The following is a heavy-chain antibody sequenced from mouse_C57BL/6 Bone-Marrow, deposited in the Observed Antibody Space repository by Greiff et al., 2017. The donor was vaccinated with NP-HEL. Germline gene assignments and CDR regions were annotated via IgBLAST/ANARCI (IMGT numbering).Heavy chain of an antibody. CDR3: AAHYDGSSYDYAMDY. Sequence: QVQLQQSGAELAKPGASVKLSCKASGYTFTSYWMHWVKQRPGQGLEWIGYINPSSGYTKYNQKFKDKATLTADKSSCTANMQLCSLTYEDSAVYYCAAHYDGSSYDYAMDYWGQGTSVTVSS. CDR1: GYTFTSYW. CDR2: INPSSGYT. V-gene: IGHV1-7*01. D-gene: IGHD1-1*01. J-gene: IGHJ4*01.